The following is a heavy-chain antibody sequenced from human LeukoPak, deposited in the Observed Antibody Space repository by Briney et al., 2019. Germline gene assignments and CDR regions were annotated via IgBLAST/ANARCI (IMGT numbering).Heavy chain of an antibody. V-gene: IGHV3-23*01. J-gene: IGHJ4*02. Sequence: GGSLRPSCAASGFTFSSYAMSWVRQAPGKGLEWVSTISGSGDRTYYADSVKGRLTISRDIPKNLLYLRMTSVRAEDPAIYYCAKDRRLAATTQDCWGQGTLVTVSS. CDR3: AKDRRLAATTQDC. CDR1: GFTFSSYA. D-gene: IGHD2-15*01. CDR2: ISGSGDRT.